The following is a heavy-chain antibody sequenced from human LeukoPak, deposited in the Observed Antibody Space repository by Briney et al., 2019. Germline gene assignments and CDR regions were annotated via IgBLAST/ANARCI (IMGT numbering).Heavy chain of an antibody. J-gene: IGHJ4*02. CDR1: GFTVSSNY. Sequence: GGSLRLSCAASGFTVSSNYMSWVRQAPGKGLEWVSVIYSGGSTYYADSVKGRFTISRDNSKNTLYLQMNSLRAEDTAVYYCARSVATNLRYCSGGSCYLLRDWGQGTLVTVSS. D-gene: IGHD2-15*01. V-gene: IGHV3-53*01. CDR3: ARSVATNLRYCSGGSCYLLRD. CDR2: IYSGGST.